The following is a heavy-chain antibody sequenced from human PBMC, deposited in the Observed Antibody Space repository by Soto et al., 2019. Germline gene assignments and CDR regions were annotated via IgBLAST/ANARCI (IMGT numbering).Heavy chain of an antibody. V-gene: IGHV3-23*01. D-gene: IGHD2-2*01. J-gene: IGHJ3*02. CDR3: AKGILVEVPGTRAFDI. CDR1: GFSFSTYA. Sequence: EVQLLESGGGLVQPGGSLILSCVASGFSFSTYAMSWVRQAPGKGLEWVSTVGRGDSTFYADSVRGRFTMSRDNSNNALYLQINSLRADDTALYYCAKGILVEVPGTRAFDIWGQGTMFIVSS. CDR2: VGRGDST.